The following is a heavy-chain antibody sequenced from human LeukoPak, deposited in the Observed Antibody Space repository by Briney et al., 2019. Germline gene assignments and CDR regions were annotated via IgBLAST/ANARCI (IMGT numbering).Heavy chain of an antibody. Sequence: ASVKVSCKASGGTFSSYAISWVRQARGQRLEWIGWIVVGSGNTNYAQKFQERVTITRDMSTSTAYMELSSLRSEDTAVYYCAADIGSSSWYYFDYWGQGTLVTVSS. CDR2: IVVGSGNT. CDR3: AADIGSSSWYYFDY. CDR1: GGTFSSYA. J-gene: IGHJ4*02. D-gene: IGHD6-13*01. V-gene: IGHV1-58*02.